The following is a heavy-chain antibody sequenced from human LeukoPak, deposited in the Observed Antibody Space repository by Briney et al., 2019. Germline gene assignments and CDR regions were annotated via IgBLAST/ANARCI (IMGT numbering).Heavy chain of an antibody. D-gene: IGHD4-17*01. Sequence: GGSLRLSCAASGFTFSSYAMHWVRQAPGKGLEWVAVISYDGSNKYYADSVKGRFTISRDNSKNTLYLQMNGLRAEDTAAYYCARAHTSSTVTYFDYWGQGTLVTVSS. CDR3: ARAHTSSTVTYFDY. V-gene: IGHV3-30*04. CDR1: GFTFSSYA. CDR2: ISYDGSNK. J-gene: IGHJ4*02.